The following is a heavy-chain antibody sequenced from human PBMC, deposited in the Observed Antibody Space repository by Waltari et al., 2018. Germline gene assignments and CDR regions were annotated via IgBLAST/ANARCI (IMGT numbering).Heavy chain of an antibody. CDR1: GFTFSSYS. CDR3: ARDPTTVTRRFYFDY. CDR2: ISSSSSYI. D-gene: IGHD4-17*01. Sequence: EVQLVESGGGLVKPGGSLRLSCAASGFTFSSYSMNWVRQAPGKGLEWVSSISSSSSYIYYADSVKGRFTISRDNAKNSLYLQMNSLRAEDTAVYYCARDPTTVTRRFYFDYWGQGTLVTVSS. J-gene: IGHJ4*02. V-gene: IGHV3-21*01.